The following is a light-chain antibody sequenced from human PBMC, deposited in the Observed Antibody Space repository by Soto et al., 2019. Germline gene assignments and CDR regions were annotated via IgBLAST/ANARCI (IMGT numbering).Light chain of an antibody. V-gene: IGKV3-15*01. Sequence: EIVMTQYSATLSESPGDRANLSCRASQSVCSNLAWYQQKPGQAPRLLSYGASTRATGIPARFSGSGSGTECTVAIISLQSEEFAVYYIQEYNNWPPMAFAQGTKLENK. CDR1: QSVCSN. CDR2: GAS. CDR3: QEYNNWPPMA. J-gene: IGKJ1*01.